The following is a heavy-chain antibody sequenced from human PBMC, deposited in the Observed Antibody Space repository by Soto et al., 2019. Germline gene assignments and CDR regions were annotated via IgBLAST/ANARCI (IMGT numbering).Heavy chain of an antibody. Sequence: PGGSLRLSCAASGFTFSSYAMHWVRQAPGKGLEWEAVISYDGSNKYYADSVKGRFTISRDNSKNTLYLQMNSLRAEDTAVYYCARDRYCSGGSCRNWFDPWGQGTLVTVSS. D-gene: IGHD2-15*01. CDR2: ISYDGSNK. J-gene: IGHJ5*02. CDR3: ARDRYCSGGSCRNWFDP. CDR1: GFTFSSYA. V-gene: IGHV3-30-3*01.